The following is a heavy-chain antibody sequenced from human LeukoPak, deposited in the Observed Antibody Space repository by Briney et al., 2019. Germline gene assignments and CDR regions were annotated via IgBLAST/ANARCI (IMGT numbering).Heavy chain of an antibody. D-gene: IGHD3-10*01. Sequence: GGSLGLSCAASGFTFSSYTMSWVRQAPGKGLEWVSTISGSDGSTYYADSVKGRLTISRDNSKNTLHLQMNSLRADDTATYYCAKDRYASGSYYYDYWGQGTLVTVSS. CDR2: ISGSDGST. J-gene: IGHJ4*02. CDR3: AKDRYASGSYYYDY. V-gene: IGHV3-23*01. CDR1: GFTFSSYT.